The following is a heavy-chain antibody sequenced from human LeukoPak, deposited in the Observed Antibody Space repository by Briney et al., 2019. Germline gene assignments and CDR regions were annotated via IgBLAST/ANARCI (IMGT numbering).Heavy chain of an antibody. CDR1: GYTFTGYY. CDR3: ARGRTLFDY. V-gene: IGHV1-46*01. J-gene: IGHJ4*02. Sequence: ASVKVSCKASGYTFTGYYMHWVRQAPGQGLEWMGWINPSGGATTYAQQFQDRVTMTRDTSTSTVYMELSSLRSEDTAVYYCARGRTLFDYWGQGTLVTVSS. CDR2: INPSGGAT.